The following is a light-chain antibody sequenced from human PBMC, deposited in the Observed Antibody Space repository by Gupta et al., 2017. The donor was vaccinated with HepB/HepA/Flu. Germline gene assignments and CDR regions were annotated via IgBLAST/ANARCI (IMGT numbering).Light chain of an antibody. CDR1: SSDVGGYNY. CDR3: SSYAGSDNWV. V-gene: IGLV2-8*01. Sequence: QSALTQPPSASGSPGQSVTISCTGTSSDVGGYNYVSWYQQHPGKAPKLMIFEVSRRPSGVPDRFSGSKSGYTASLTVSGLQADDEADYYCSSYAGSDNWVFGGGTKLTVL. CDR2: EVS. J-gene: IGLJ3*02.